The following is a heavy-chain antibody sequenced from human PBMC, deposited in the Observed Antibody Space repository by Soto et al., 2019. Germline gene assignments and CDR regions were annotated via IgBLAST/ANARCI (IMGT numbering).Heavy chain of an antibody. CDR1: GGSFSGYY. CDR3: ARYDRNYDSTEDYFDY. D-gene: IGHD3-22*01. Sequence: SETLSLTCAVYGGSFSGYYWSWIRQPPGKGLEWIGEINHSGSTNYNPSLKSRVTISVDTSKNQFSLKLSSVTAADTAVYYCARYDRNYDSTEDYFDYWGQGTLVTVSS. J-gene: IGHJ4*02. V-gene: IGHV4-34*01. CDR2: INHSGST.